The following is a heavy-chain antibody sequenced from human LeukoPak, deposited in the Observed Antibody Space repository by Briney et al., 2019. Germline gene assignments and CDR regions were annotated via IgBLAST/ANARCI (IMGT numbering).Heavy chain of an antibody. CDR1: GGSFSGYY. V-gene: IGHV3-66*01. CDR3: ARDHLTGYSSGPTPLTFDY. CDR2: IYSGGST. J-gene: IGHJ4*02. Sequence: ETLSLTCAVYGGSFSGYYWSWIRQPPGKGLEWVSVIYSGGSTYYADSVKGRFTISRDNSKNTLYLQMNSLRAEDTAVYYCARDHLTGYSSGPTPLTFDYWGQGTLVTVSS. D-gene: IGHD6-19*01.